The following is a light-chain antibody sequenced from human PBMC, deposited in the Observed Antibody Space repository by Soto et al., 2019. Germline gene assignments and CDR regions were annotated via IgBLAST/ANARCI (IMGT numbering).Light chain of an antibody. CDR2: GTS. CDR1: QSVNSDY. V-gene: IGKV3-20*01. Sequence: EIVLTQSPGTLSLSPGERATLSCRASQSVNSDYLAWYQQKPGQSPRVLMYGTSTRATGIPDRFSGSGSGTDFTLTISRLEPEDFAVYYCQHYDSSPRTFGQAPKVEIK. J-gene: IGKJ1*01. CDR3: QHYDSSPRT.